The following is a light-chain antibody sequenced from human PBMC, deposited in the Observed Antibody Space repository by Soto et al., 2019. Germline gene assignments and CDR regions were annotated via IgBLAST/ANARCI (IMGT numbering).Light chain of an antibody. CDR2: DAY. CDR1: QSFRGL. V-gene: IGKV3-11*01. CDR3: QQRHMSPIT. J-gene: IGKJ5*01. Sequence: VLTQSPVTLPLSPGERATLSCRASQSFRGLLAWYQQQPGQAPRLLIYDAYNRATGIPPRFSGSGSGTDFTLTISSLEPEDAAVYYCQQRHMSPITFGQGTRREIK.